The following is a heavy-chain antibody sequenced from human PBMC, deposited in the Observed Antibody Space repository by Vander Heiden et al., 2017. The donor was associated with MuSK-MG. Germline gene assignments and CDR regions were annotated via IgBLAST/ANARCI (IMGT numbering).Heavy chain of an antibody. D-gene: IGHD4-17*01. CDR1: GYTFTSYG. CDR2: ISAYNGNT. Sequence: QVQLVQSGAEVKKPGASVKVSCKASGYTFTSYGISWVRQAPGQGLEWMGWISAYNGNTNYAQKRQGRVTMTTDTSTSTAYMELRSLRSEDTAVYYCARRIGNGDYADWFDPWGQGTLVTVSS. V-gene: IGHV1-18*01. J-gene: IGHJ5*02. CDR3: ARRIGNGDYADWFDP.